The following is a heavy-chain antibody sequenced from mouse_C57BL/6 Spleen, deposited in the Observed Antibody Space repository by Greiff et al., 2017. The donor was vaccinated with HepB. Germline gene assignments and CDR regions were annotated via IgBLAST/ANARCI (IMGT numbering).Heavy chain of an antibody. Sequence: QVHVKQSGAELARPGASVKLSCKASGYTFTSYGISWVKQRTGQGLEWIGEIYPRSGNTYYNEKFKGKATLTADKSSSTAYMELRSLTSEDSAVYFCARWLLDWYFDVWGTGTTVTVSS. CDR1: GYTFTSYG. CDR2: IYPRSGNT. CDR3: ARWLLDWYFDV. J-gene: IGHJ1*03. V-gene: IGHV1-81*01. D-gene: IGHD2-3*01.